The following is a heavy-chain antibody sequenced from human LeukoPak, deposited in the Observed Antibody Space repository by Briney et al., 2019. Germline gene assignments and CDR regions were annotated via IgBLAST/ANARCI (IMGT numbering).Heavy chain of an antibody. J-gene: IGHJ4*02. CDR1: GFSISSYW. Sequence: PGGSLRLSCAASGFSISSYWMHWVRQAPGEGPIWVSLIRSDGTSTSYADSVKGRFTISRDNAKNTVYLQMNSLRAEDTAVYYCARDLGSGTPLDCRGQGTLVTVSS. CDR2: IRSDGTST. D-gene: IGHD1-7*01. V-gene: IGHV3-74*01. CDR3: ARDLGSGTPLDC.